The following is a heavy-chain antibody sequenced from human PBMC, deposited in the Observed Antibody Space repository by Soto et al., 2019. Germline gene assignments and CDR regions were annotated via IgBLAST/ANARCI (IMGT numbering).Heavy chain of an antibody. V-gene: IGHV1-69*02. CDR3: ADVVPAATSVGI. D-gene: IGHD2-2*01. Sequence: ASVKVSCKASGYTFTGYYMHWVRQAPGQGLEWMGRIIPILGIANYAQKFQGRVTITADKSTSTAYMELSSLRSEDTAVYYCADVVPAATSVGIWGQGTMVTVSS. CDR2: IIPILGIA. J-gene: IGHJ3*02. CDR1: GYTFTGYY.